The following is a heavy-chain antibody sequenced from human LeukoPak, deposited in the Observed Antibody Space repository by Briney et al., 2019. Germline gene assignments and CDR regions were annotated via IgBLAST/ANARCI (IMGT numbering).Heavy chain of an antibody. CDR2: INHSGSN. CDR3: ARVVVVAATLAHYYYYGMDV. D-gene: IGHD2-15*01. V-gene: IGHV4-34*01. Sequence: SETLSLTCAVYGGSFSGYYWSWIRQPPGKGLEWIGEINHSGSNNYNPPLKSRVTISVDTSKNQFSLKLRSVTAADTAVYYCARVVVVAATLAHYYYYGMDVWGQGTTVTVSS. CDR1: GGSFSGYY. J-gene: IGHJ6*02.